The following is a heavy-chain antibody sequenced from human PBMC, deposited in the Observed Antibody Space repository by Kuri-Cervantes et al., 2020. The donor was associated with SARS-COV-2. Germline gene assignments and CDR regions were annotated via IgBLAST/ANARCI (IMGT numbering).Heavy chain of an antibody. CDR2: VSWDGGST. J-gene: IGHJ4*02. CDR3: AKDMAAAAGTGADY. V-gene: IGHV3-43D*03. Sequence: GGSLRLSCAASGFTFDDYAMHWVRQAPGKGLEWVSLVSWDGGSTYYADSVKGRFTISRDNSKNSLHLQMNSLKTEDTALYYCAKDMAAAAGTGADYWGQGTLVTVSS. CDR1: GFTFDDYA. D-gene: IGHD6-13*01.